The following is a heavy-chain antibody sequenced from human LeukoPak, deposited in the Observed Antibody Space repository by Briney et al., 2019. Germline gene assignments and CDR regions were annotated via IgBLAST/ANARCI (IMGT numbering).Heavy chain of an antibody. D-gene: IGHD3-10*01. CDR1: GYTLTELS. CDR2: FDPEDGET. J-gene: IGHJ4*02. V-gene: IGHV1-24*01. CDR3: ATLDTYYYGSGSYK. Sequence: ASVTVSCKVSGYTLTELSMHWVRQAPGKGLEWMGGFDPEDGETIYAQKFQGRVTMTEDTSTDTAYMELSSLRSEDTAVYYCATLDTYYYGSGSYKWGQGTLVTVSS.